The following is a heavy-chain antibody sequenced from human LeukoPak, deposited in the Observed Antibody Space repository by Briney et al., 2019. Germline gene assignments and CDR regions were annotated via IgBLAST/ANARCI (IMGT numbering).Heavy chain of an antibody. D-gene: IGHD2-21*02. CDR2: INPNSGGT. J-gene: IGHJ4*02. Sequence: ASVKVSCKASGYTFTGYYMHWVRQAPGQGLEWMGRINPNSGGTNYAQKFQGRVTMTRDTSISTAYMELSRLRSDDTAVYYCARDLYCGGDCYTDCWGQGTLVTVSS. V-gene: IGHV1-2*06. CDR3: ARDLYCGGDCYTDC. CDR1: GYTFTGYY.